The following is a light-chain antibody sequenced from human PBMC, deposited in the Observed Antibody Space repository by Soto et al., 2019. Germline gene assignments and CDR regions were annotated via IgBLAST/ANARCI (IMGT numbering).Light chain of an antibody. V-gene: IGKV3-15*01. CDR2: GAS. CDR3: QQYNYWPT. Sequence: EIVMTQSPATLSVSPGERATLSCRASQSVSSNLAWYQQKPGQAPRLLIYGASTRATGIPARFSGSGSETEFTLTITSLQSEDFAVYYCQQYNYWPTFGQGTKVEFK. J-gene: IGKJ1*01. CDR1: QSVSSN.